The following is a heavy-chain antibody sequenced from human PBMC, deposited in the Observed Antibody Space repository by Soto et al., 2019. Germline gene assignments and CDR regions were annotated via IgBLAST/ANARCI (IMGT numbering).Heavy chain of an antibody. D-gene: IGHD2-15*01. CDR1: RFTFSSYD. CDR2: VSASGSIT. J-gene: IGHJ4*02. V-gene: IGHV3-23*01. Sequence: GESLKISCAASRFTFSSYDMSWVRQAPGKGLEWVSGVSASGSITSYADSAEGRFTISRDNAKNTVFLQMSSLRAEDTAVYFCAKGDCSGGRCYRGFDYWGQGTLVTVSS. CDR3: AKGDCSGGRCYRGFDY.